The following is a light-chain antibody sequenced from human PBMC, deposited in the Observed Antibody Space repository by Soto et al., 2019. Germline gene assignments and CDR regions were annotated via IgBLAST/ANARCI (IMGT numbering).Light chain of an antibody. J-gene: IGLJ3*02. V-gene: IGLV2-11*01. CDR2: DVS. CDR3: FPYAGSYTWV. Sequence: QSALTQPRSVSGSPGQSVTISCTGTSSDVGGYNFVSWYQHHPGKAPKLMIYDVSKRPSGVPDRFSGSKSGNTASLTISGLQAEDEADYYCFPYAGSYTWVFGGGTKLTVL. CDR1: SSDVGGYNF.